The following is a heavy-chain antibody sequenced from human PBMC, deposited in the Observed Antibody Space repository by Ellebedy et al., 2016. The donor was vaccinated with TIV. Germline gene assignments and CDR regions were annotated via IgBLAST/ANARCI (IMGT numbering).Heavy chain of an antibody. CDR2: ISAYNRNT. Sequence: ASVKVSXKASGYTFTDYGISWVRQAPGQGLEWMGWISAYNRNTNYAQKLQGRVIMTTDTSTSTAYMDLRSLRSDDTAVYYCARVSIEGFGELSHPYYDYMDVWGKGTTVTVSS. V-gene: IGHV1-18*01. J-gene: IGHJ6*03. CDR3: ARVSIEGFGELSHPYYDYMDV. CDR1: GYTFTDYG. D-gene: IGHD3-10*01.